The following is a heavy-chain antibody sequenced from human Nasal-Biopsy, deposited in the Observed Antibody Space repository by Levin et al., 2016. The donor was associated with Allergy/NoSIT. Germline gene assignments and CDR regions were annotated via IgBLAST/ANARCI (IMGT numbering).Heavy chain of an antibody. Sequence: GGSLRLSCVASGLTFSSYRMHWVRQAPGKGLEWVAMTTYDGTKKYYADSVKGRFTISRDNSKNTLYLQMNSLRTEDTAVYYCAKLSYDSSGSTINLDYWGQGTLVNVSS. CDR3: AKLSYDSSGSTINLDY. D-gene: IGHD3-22*01. CDR2: TTYDGTKK. J-gene: IGHJ4*02. CDR1: GLTFSSYR. V-gene: IGHV3-30*18.